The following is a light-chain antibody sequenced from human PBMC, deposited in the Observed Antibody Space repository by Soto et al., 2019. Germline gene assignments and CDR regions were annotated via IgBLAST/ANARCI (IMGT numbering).Light chain of an antibody. CDR3: SSYTSSGTVL. V-gene: IGLV2-14*03. Sequence: QSALTQPASVSGSPGQSITISCTGTSSDVGGYDYVCWYQQHPGKAPKLTIYAVTNRPSGVSNRFSGSKSGNTASLSISGLQAEDEADYYCSSYTSSGTVLFGGGTKLTV. CDR2: AVT. CDR1: SSDVGGYDY. J-gene: IGLJ2*01.